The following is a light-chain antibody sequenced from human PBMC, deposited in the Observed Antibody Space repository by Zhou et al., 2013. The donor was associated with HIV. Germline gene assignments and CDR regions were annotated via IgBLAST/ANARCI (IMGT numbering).Light chain of an antibody. CDR2: GAS. Sequence: ESVLTQSPGTLSLSPEERATLSCRASQSVNNNYLAWYQQKLGQAPRLLIYGASSRATGIPDRFSGSGSDTDFTLTISSLEPEDFAVYYCQQYGSRTAFGQGTKVEI. CDR3: QQYGSRTA. V-gene: IGKV3-20*01. CDR1: QSVNNNY. J-gene: IGKJ2*01.